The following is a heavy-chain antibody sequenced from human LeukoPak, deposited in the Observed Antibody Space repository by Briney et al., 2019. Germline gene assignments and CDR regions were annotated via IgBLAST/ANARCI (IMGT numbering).Heavy chain of an antibody. D-gene: IGHD2-15*01. CDR2: ISGSGGTT. Sequence: GSLRLSCAASGFTFNSFAMSWVRQAPGKGLEWVSGISGSGGTTYYADSVKGRFTISRDNSKNTLYLQMSSLRAEDTAVYYCAKGILSVNDYWGQGTLVTVSS. CDR3: AKGILSVNDY. J-gene: IGHJ4*02. V-gene: IGHV3-23*01. CDR1: GFTFNSFA.